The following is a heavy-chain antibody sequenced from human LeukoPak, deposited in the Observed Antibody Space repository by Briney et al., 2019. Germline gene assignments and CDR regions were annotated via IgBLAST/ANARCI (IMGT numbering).Heavy chain of an antibody. CDR1: GFTFRGYG. V-gene: IGHV3-23*01. Sequence: GGTLRLSCAASGFTFRGYGMSWVRQAPGKGLEWVSAIRGSGGTTYYADSVKGRFTISRDNSRTTLYLLMNSLRAEDTAVYYCATFSYAGNAGGSAGSWGQGTLVTVSS. D-gene: IGHD4-23*01. CDR3: ATFSYAGNAGGSAGS. J-gene: IGHJ5*02. CDR2: IRGSGGTT.